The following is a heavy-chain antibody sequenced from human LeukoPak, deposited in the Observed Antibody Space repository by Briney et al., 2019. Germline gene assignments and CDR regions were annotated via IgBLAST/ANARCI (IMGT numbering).Heavy chain of an antibody. CDR2: IKSKPDGGTT. CDR1: GFTFSNAW. J-gene: IGHJ5*02. CDR3: INQLFTS. D-gene: IGHD2-2*01. Sequence: GGSLRLSCAAYGFTFSNAWMSWVRQGPGKGLEWVGRIKSKPDGGTTDYAAPVKGRFTISRDDSKNTLYLQMNSLKTEDTAVYYCINQLFTSWGQGTLVTVSS. V-gene: IGHV3-15*01.